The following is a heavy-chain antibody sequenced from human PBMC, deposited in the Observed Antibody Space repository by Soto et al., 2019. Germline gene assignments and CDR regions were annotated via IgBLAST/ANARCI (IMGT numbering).Heavy chain of an antibody. V-gene: IGHV4-31*03. CDR2: IYYTGST. J-gene: IGHJ4*02. Sequence: SETLSLTCSVSGASIGSGGYYWSWLRQSPGKGLEWIGHIYYTGSTFYSPSLKSRLTISLDTSKNQFSLDLRSVTAADTAMYYCARIEMASIKWGRGTLVTVSA. CDR3: ARIEMASIK. CDR1: GASIGSGGYY.